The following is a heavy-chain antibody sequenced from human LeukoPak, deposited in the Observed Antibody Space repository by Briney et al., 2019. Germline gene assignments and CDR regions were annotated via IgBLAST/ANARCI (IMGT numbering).Heavy chain of an antibody. J-gene: IGHJ4*02. V-gene: IGHV3-49*03. CDR2: IRSKAYGGTT. CDR1: GFTFGDYA. Sequence: GGSLRLSCTASGFTFGDYAMSWFRQAPGKGLEWVGFIRSKAYGGTTEYAASVKGRFTISRDDSKSIAYLQMNSLKTEDTAVYYCTRDTGNGSLWFGELLWVYWGQGTLVTVSS. D-gene: IGHD3-10*01. CDR3: TRDTGNGSLWFGELLWVY.